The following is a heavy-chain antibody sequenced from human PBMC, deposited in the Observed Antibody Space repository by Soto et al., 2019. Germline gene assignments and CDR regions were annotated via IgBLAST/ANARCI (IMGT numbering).Heavy chain of an antibody. D-gene: IGHD3-9*01. CDR1: GDSISSDGYY. Sequence: QVQLQESGPGLVKASQTLSLTCTVSGDSISSDGYYLTWIRQHPGKGLEWIGDIYYSGSTSYNPSLESRVTMSVHTSDNQLSLKLLSVPAADTAVDYCARRHDALTGPDAFDVWGQGTKVTVSS. CDR2: IYYSGST. V-gene: IGHV4-31*03. CDR3: ARRHDALTGPDAFDV. J-gene: IGHJ3*01.